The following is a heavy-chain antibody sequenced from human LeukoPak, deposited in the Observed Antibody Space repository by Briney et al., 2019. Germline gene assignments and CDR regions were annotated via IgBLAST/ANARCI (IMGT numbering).Heavy chain of an antibody. CDR2: ISAYNGNT. D-gene: IGHD3-22*01. V-gene: IGHV1-18*01. Sequence: ASVKVSCKASGYTFTSYGISWVRQAPGQGLEWMGWISAYNGNTNYAQKLQGRVTMTTDTSTSTAYMELSSLRSEDTAVYYCARDLYYYDSSGYSFDYWGQGTLVTVSS. CDR3: ARDLYYYDSSGYSFDY. J-gene: IGHJ4*02. CDR1: GYTFTSYG.